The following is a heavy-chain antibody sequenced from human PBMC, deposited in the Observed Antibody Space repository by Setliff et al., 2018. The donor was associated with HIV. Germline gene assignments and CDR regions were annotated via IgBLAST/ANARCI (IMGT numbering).Heavy chain of an antibody. Sequence: SESLRLSCAASGFTFSSYWMSWVRQSPGKGLEWIGEINHSGSTNYNPSLKSRLTTSADTSKKQFSLKVNSVTAADTAKYFCARGTVSTSYYYYMDVWGKGTTVTVSS. CDR1: GFTFSSYW. D-gene: IGHD4-4*01. CDR3: ARGTVSTSYYYYMDV. J-gene: IGHJ6*03. CDR2: INHSGST. V-gene: IGHV4-34*01.